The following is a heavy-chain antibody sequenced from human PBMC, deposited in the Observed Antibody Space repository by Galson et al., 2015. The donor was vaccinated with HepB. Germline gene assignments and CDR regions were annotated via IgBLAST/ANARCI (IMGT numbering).Heavy chain of an antibody. CDR1: GFTFSSYG. CDR3: AKDQPRGVTAAMVTTFDY. CDR2: IRYDGSNK. Sequence: SLRLSCAASGFTFSSYGMHWVRQAPGKGLEWVAFIRYDGSNKYYADSVKGRFTISRDNSKNTLYLQMNSLRAEDTAVHYCAKDQPRGVTAAMVTTFDYWGQGTLVTVSS. J-gene: IGHJ4*02. V-gene: IGHV3-30*02. D-gene: IGHD5-18*01.